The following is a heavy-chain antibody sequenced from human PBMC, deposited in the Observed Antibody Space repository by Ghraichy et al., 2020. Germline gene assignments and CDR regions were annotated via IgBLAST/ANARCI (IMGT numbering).Heavy chain of an antibody. CDR3: ARNPLTSYYYYMDV. V-gene: IGHV4-34*01. J-gene: IGHJ6*03. D-gene: IGHD3-9*01. Sequence: SETLSLTCAVYGGSFSGYYWSWIRQPPGKGLEWIGEINHSGSTTYNPSLKSRVTISVDTSKNQFSLKLSSVTAADTAVYYCARNPLTSYYYYMDVWGKGTTVTVSS. CDR2: INHSGST. CDR1: GGSFSGYY.